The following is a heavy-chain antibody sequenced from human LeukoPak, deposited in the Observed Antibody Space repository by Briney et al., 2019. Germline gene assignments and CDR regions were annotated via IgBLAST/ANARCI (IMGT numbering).Heavy chain of an antibody. V-gene: IGHV3-23*01. CDR3: AKASTRDTGYYFDS. J-gene: IGHJ4*02. D-gene: IGHD3-9*01. CDR1: GFTFSSYA. CDR2: ISYSGDST. Sequence: GGSLRLSCAASGFTFSSYAMSWVRQAPGEGLEWVSTISYSGDSTYYADSVKGRFTISRDNSKNTLYLQMNSLRAEDTARYYCAKASTRDTGYYFDSWGQGTLVSVSS.